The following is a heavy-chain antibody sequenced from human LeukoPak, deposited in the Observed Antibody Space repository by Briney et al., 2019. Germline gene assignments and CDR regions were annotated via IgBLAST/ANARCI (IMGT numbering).Heavy chain of an antibody. D-gene: IGHD6-19*01. V-gene: IGHV1-8*01. Sequence: ASVKVSCKASGYTFTSYDINWVRQATGQGLEWMGWMNPNSGNTGYAQKFQGRVTMTRDTSTSTVYMELSSLRSEDTAVYYCARRIAVAGTGEDWFDPWGQGTLVTVSS. CDR2: MNPNSGNT. CDR3: ARRIAVAGTGEDWFDP. J-gene: IGHJ5*02. CDR1: GYTFTSYD.